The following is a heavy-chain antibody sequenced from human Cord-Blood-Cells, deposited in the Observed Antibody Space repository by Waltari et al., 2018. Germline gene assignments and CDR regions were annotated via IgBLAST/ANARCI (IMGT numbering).Heavy chain of an antibody. CDR1: GFTFADYA. J-gene: IGHJ4*02. CDR3: AKDRRAVAGNFDY. Sequence: EVQLVESGGGLVQPGRSLRLSCAASGFTFADYAMPLVRQAPGKGLEWVSGISWNSGSIGYADSVKGRFTISRDNAKNSLYLQMNSLRAEDTALYYCAKDRRAVAGNFDYWGQGTLVTVSS. D-gene: IGHD6-19*01. V-gene: IGHV3-9*01. CDR2: ISWNSGSI.